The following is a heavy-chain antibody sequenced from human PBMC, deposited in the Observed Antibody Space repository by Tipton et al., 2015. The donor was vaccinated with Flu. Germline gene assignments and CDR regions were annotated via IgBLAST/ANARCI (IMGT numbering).Heavy chain of an antibody. V-gene: IGHV4-34*01. Sequence: TLSLTCAVYGGSFSGYYWSWIRQPPGKELEWIGEINHSGSTNYNPSLKSRVTISVDTSKNQFSLKLSSVTAADTAVYYCARMGDFWGGSLRRPSDAFEIWGQGTMVTVSS. J-gene: IGHJ3*02. CDR2: INHSGST. CDR3: ARMGDFWGGSLRRPSDAFEI. D-gene: IGHD3-3*01. CDR1: GGSFSGYY.